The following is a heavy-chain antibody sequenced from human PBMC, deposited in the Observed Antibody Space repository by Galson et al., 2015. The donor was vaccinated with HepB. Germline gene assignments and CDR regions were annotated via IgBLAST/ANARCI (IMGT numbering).Heavy chain of an antibody. V-gene: IGHV1-2*04. D-gene: IGHD3-10*01. CDR3: ARDRGPGRGPYYYYYGMDV. Sequence: SVKVSCKASGYTFTGYYMHWVRQAPGQGLEWMGWINPNSGGTNYAQKFQGWVTMTRDTSISTAYMELSRLRSDDTAVYYCARDRGPGRGPYYYYYGMDVWGQGTTVTVSS. CDR1: GYTFTGYY. CDR2: INPNSGGT. J-gene: IGHJ6*02.